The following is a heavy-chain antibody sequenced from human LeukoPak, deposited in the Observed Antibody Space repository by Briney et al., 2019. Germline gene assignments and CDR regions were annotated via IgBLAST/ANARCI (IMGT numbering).Heavy chain of an antibody. CDR1: GGSISSSNW. D-gene: IGHD5-24*01. CDR2: IYHSGST. Sequence: PSETLSLTCAVSGGSISSSNWWSWVRQPPGKGLEWIGEIYHSGSTNYNPSLRSRVTISVDKSKNQFSLKMTSVTAADTAVYYCARLPIKGAFDIWGQGTMVTVSS. J-gene: IGHJ3*02. CDR3: ARLPIKGAFDI. V-gene: IGHV4-4*02.